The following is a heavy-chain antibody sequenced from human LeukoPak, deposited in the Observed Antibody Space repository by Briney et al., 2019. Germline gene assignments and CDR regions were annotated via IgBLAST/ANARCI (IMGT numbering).Heavy chain of an antibody. CDR3: ARASVYYGSGSYKGAFDI. Sequence: GSSVKVSCKASGGTFSSYAISWVRQAPGQGLEWMGRIIPILGIANYAQKFQGRVTITADKSTSTAYMELSSLRSEDTAMYYCARASVYYGSGSYKGAFDIWGQGTMVTVSS. D-gene: IGHD3-10*01. J-gene: IGHJ3*02. CDR2: IIPILGIA. CDR1: GGTFSSYA. V-gene: IGHV1-69*04.